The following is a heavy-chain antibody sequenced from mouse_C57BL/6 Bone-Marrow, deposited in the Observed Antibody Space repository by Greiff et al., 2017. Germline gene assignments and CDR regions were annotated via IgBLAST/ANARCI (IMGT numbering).Heavy chain of an antibody. J-gene: IGHJ2*01. D-gene: IGHD1-1*01. CDR2: INPNNGGT. Sequence: EVQLQQSGPELVKPGASVKISCKASGYTFTDYYMNWVKQSHGKSLEWIGDINPNNGGTSYNQKFKGKATLTVDKSSSTAYMELRSLTSEDSAVYYCARRGGFITTADYWGQGTTLTVSS. V-gene: IGHV1-26*01. CDR1: GYTFTDYY. CDR3: ARRGGFITTADY.